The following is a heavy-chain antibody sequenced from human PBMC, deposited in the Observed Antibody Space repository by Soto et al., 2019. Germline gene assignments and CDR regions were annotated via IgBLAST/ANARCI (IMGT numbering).Heavy chain of an antibody. CDR2: IGTAGDT. CDR1: GFTFSSYD. D-gene: IGHD3-22*01. CDR3: ARGPGYYDSSGPGPRYYYGMDV. V-gene: IGHV3-13*01. J-gene: IGHJ6*02. Sequence: EVQLVESGGGLVQPGGSLRLSCAASGFTFSSYDMHWVRQATGKGLEWVSAIGTAGDTYYPGSVKGRFTISRENAKNSLYLQMNNLRAGDTAVYYCARGPGYYDSSGPGPRYYYGMDVWGQGTTVTVSS.